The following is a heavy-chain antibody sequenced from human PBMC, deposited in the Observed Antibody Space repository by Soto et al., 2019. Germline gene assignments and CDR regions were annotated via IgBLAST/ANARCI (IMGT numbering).Heavy chain of an antibody. CDR1: GFTFSSYA. J-gene: IGHJ4*02. D-gene: IGHD4-4*01. V-gene: IGHV3-48*03. CDR2: ISSSGSTI. Sequence: PGGSLRLSCAASGFTFSSYAMSWIRQAPGKGLEWVSYISSSGSTIYYADSVKGRFTISRDNAKNSLYLQMNSLRAEDTAVYYCARDLHDYSNYKAFDYWGQGTLVTVSS. CDR3: ARDLHDYSNYKAFDY.